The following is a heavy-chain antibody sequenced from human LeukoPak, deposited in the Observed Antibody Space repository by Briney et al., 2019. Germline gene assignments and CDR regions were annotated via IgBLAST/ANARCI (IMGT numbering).Heavy chain of an antibody. J-gene: IGHJ4*02. Sequence: GGSLRLSCAASGFSFKNVWMSWVRQAPGKGLEWVGRIKSKTHGGTTDYAAAVKGRFTISRDDSKSTLYLQMDSLKTEDTALYYCTTWNYDILTGYSIWGQGTLVTVSS. CDR2: IKSKTHGGTT. D-gene: IGHD3-9*01. CDR1: GFSFKNVW. CDR3: TTWNYDILTGYSI. V-gene: IGHV3-15*01.